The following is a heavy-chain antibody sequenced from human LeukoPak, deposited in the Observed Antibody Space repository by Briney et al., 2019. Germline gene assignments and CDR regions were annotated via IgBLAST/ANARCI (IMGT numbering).Heavy chain of an antibody. CDR1: GFTFSSYG. J-gene: IGHJ4*02. CDR3: AKDPVSVLWYFDY. Sequence: PGGSLRLSCAASGFTFSSYGMHWVRQAPGKGLEWVAFIRYDGSNKYYADSVKGRFAISRDNSKNTLYLQMNSLRAEDTAVYYCAKDPVSVLWYFDYWGQGTLVTVSS. D-gene: IGHD3-10*01. CDR2: IRYDGSNK. V-gene: IGHV3-30*02.